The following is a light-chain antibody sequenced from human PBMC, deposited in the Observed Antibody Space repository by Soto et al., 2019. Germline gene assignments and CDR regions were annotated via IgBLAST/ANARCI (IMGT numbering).Light chain of an antibody. CDR1: SSDIGSYNH. CDR3: ISYTDRQSYL. CDR2: AVS. V-gene: IGLV2-14*03. Sequence: QSVLTQPASVSGSPGQSITISCSGTSSDIGSYNHVAWYQQFPGKSPKLMIYAVSDRPPGVSDRFSGSKSGLTASLTISGLQNEDEADYYCISYTDRQSYLFGTGTKVTAL. J-gene: IGLJ1*01.